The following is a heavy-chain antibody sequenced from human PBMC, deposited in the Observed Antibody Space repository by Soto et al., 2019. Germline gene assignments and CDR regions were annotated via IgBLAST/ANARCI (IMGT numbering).Heavy chain of an antibody. Sequence: QITLKESGPTLVKPTQTLTLTCTFSGFSLTTSGVGVGWIRQSPGKALEWLALISWDDEKRYSPSLKRRLTMSKDTSKTQVVLTKTNMDPADRGTYYCARSIIVPVGNWFDTWGQGTLVTVSS. D-gene: IGHD2-8*01. CDR1: GFSLTTSGVG. CDR2: ISWDDEK. CDR3: ARSIIVPVGNWFDT. J-gene: IGHJ5*02. V-gene: IGHV2-5*02.